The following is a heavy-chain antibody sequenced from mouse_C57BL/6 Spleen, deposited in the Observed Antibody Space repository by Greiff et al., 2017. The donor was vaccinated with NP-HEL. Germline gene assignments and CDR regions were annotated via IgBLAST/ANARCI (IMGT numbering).Heavy chain of an antibody. D-gene: IGHD1-1*01. CDR3: ARFTTVVATYYYAMDY. J-gene: IGHJ4*01. CDR2: IYPGDGDT. CDR1: GYAFSSYW. Sequence: VQLQQSGAELVKPGASVKISCKASGYAFSSYWMNWVKQRPGKGLEWIGQIYPGDGDTNYNGKFKGKATLTADKSSSTAYMQLSSLTSEDSAVYFCARFTTVVATYYYAMDYWGQGTSVTVSS. V-gene: IGHV1-80*01.